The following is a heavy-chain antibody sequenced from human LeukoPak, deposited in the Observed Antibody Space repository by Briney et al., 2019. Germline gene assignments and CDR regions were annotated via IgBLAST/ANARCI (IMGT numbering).Heavy chain of an antibody. CDR3: AREMVLRFLEWRYGMDV. J-gene: IGHJ6*02. CDR2: IYYSGST. V-gene: IGHV4-30-4*01. CDR1: GGSISSGDYC. D-gene: IGHD3-3*01. Sequence: PSETLSLTCTVSGGSISSGDYCWSWIRQPPGKGLEWIGYIYYSGSTYYNPSLKSRVTISVDTSKNQFSLKLSSVTAADTAVYYCAREMVLRFLEWRYGMDVWGQGTTVTVSS.